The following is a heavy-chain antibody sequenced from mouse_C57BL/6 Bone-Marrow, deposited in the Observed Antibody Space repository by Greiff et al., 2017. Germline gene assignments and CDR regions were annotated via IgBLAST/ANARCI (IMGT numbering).Heavy chain of an antibody. D-gene: IGHD1-1*01. CDR1: GYTFTSYW. CDR3: ASWGIYYYGSGYALAWFAY. Sequence: QVQLQQSGAELAKPGASVKLSCKASGYTFTSYWMHWVKQRPGQGLEWIGYINPSSGYTKYNQKFKDKATLTADKSSSTAYMQLSSLTYEDSAVYYCASWGIYYYGSGYALAWFAYWGQGTLVTVSA. CDR2: INPSSGYT. V-gene: IGHV1-7*01. J-gene: IGHJ3*01.